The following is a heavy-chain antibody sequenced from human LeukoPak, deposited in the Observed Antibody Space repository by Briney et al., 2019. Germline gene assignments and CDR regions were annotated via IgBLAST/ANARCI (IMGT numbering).Heavy chain of an antibody. CDR2: IYYSGST. J-gene: IGHJ6*03. D-gene: IGHD6-13*01. CDR1: GGSISSYY. CDR3: ARAPGQQLVLGYYYYYMDV. Sequence: SETLSLTCTVSGGSISSYYWSWIRQPPGKGLEWIGYIYYSGSTNYNPSLKSRVTISVDTSKNQSSLKLSSVTAADTAVYYCARAPGQQLVLGYYYYYMDVWGKGTTVTVSS. V-gene: IGHV4-59*01.